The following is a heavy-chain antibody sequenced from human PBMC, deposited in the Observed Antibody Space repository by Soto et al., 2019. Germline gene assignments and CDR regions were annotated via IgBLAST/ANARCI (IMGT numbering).Heavy chain of an antibody. CDR3: AKAPYPTSGFWSGYYWSYFDY. CDR2: ISYDGSNK. Sequence: MHWVRQAPGKGLEWVAVISYDGSNKYYADSVKGRFTISRDNSKNTLYLQMNSLRAEDTAVYYCAKAPYPTSGFWSGYYWSYFDYWGQGTLVTVSS. J-gene: IGHJ4*02. D-gene: IGHD3-3*01. V-gene: IGHV3-30*18.